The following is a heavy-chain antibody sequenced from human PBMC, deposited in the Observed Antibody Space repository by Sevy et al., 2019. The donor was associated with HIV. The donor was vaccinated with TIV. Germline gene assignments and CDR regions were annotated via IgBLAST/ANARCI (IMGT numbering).Heavy chain of an antibody. CDR3: ARGGIMITFGGVIADDAFDI. J-gene: IGHJ3*02. D-gene: IGHD3-16*02. CDR1: GFTFSDYY. Sequence: GGSLRLSCAASGFTFSDYYMSWIRQAPGKGLEWVSYISSSGSTIYYADSVKGRFTISRDNAKNSLYLQMNSLRAEDKAVYYCARGGIMITFGGVIADDAFDIWGQGTMVTVSS. V-gene: IGHV3-11*01. CDR2: ISSSGSTI.